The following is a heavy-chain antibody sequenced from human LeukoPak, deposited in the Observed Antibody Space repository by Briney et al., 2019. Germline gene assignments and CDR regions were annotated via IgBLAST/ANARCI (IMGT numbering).Heavy chain of an antibody. J-gene: IGHJ4*02. CDR2: IKEDGSAK. CDR3: ARNRGWQQFDY. Sequence: GGSLRLSCAASGFTFSDYWIDWVRQAPGKGLEWVANIKEDGSAKNYLDSVKGRLTISRDNAKNSLYLQMNNLRAEDTAVYYCARNRGWQQFDYWGQGTLVTVSS. D-gene: IGHD4-23*01. CDR1: GFTFSDYW. V-gene: IGHV3-7*01.